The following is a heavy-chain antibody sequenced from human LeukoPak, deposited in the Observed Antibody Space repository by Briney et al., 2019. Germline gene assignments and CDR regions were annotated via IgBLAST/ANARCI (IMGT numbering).Heavy chain of an antibody. D-gene: IGHD3-3*01. J-gene: IGHJ4*02. CDR3: ARITIFGGNYFDY. CDR1: GGSISSYY. Sequence: SETLSLTCTVSGGSISSYYWSWIRQPPGKGLEWIGYIYYSGSTNYNPSLKSRVTISVDTSKNQFSLKLSSVTAADTAVYYCARITIFGGNYFDYWGQGTLVTVSS. CDR2: IYYSGST. V-gene: IGHV4-59*08.